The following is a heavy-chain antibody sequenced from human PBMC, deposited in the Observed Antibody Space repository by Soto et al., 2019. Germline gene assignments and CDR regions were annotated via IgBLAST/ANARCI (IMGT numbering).Heavy chain of an antibody. J-gene: IGHJ6*02. CDR1: GFTLSDYA. V-gene: IGHV3-23*01. D-gene: IGHD7-27*01. CDR2: ISGSGDNT. Sequence: GGSLRLSCAGSGFTLSDYAMTWVRQGPGKGLEWVSAISGSGDNTHYTDSVKGRFTISRDNSKNTLYLQMNRLRAEDTAVYYCSKVFLQAWGQDYYYCMDVWGQETTVAVSS. CDR3: SKVFLQAWGQDYYYCMDV.